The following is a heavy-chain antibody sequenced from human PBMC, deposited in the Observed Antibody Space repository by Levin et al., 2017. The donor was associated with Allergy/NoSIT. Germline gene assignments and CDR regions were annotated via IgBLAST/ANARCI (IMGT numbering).Heavy chain of an antibody. Sequence: GGSLRLSCSASGFTFSIYWMSWVRQAPGKGLEWVANIKGDGSEIYYVDSVKGRFTISRDNAKDSLYLQMNSVRAEDSAVYYCARDGPVAPFDYWGQGTLVTVSS. CDR2: IKGDGSEI. CDR3: ARDGPVAPFDY. J-gene: IGHJ4*02. CDR1: GFTFSIYW. V-gene: IGHV3-7*01.